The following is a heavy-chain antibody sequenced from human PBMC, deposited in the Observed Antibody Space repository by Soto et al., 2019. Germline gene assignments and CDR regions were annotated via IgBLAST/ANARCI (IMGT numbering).Heavy chain of an antibody. D-gene: IGHD3-3*01. CDR2: IYYSGST. CDR1: GGSISSYY. J-gene: IGHJ6*03. CDR3: ARAYYDFWSGSLDYYYYMDV. V-gene: IGHV4-59*01. Sequence: PSETLSLTCTVSGGSISSYYWSWIRQPPGKGLDWIGFIYYSGSTNYNPSFKSRVTISVDTSKNQFSLKLSSVTAADTAVYYCARAYYDFWSGSLDYYYYMDVWGKGTTVTVSS.